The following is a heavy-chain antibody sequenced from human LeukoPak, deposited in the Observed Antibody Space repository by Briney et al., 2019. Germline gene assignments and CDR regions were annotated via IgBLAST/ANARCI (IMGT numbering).Heavy chain of an antibody. J-gene: IGHJ4*02. D-gene: IGHD6-13*01. V-gene: IGHV3-23*01. CDR1: GLTFSTYS. CDR3: AKKNLAAAGPNYFDY. CDR2: ISGDGATT. Sequence: GGSLRLSCAASGLTFSTYSMNWVRQAPGKGLEWVSIISGDGATTDYADSVKGRFTISRDNSRNTLYLQMNSLRVEDTAVYYCAKKNLAAAGPNYFDYWGQGTLVTVSS.